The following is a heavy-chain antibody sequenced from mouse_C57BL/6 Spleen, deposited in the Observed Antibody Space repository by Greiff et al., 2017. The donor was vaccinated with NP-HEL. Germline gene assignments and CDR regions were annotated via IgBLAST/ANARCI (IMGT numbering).Heavy chain of an antibody. J-gene: IGHJ3*01. CDR2: INPNNGGT. D-gene: IGHD3-2*02. Sequence: EVQLQQSGPELVKPGASVKMSCKASGYTFTDYNMHWVKQSHGKSLEWIGYINPNNGGTSYNQKFKGKATLTVNKSSSTAYMEPRSLTSEDSAVYYSARCPSSGYEGFANWGQGTLVTVSA. CDR1: GYTFTDYN. CDR3: ARCPSSGYEGFAN. V-gene: IGHV1-22*01.